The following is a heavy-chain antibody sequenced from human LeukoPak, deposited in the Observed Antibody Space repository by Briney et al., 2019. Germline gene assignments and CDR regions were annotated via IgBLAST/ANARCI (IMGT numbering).Heavy chain of an antibody. Sequence: PGGSLRLSCAASGFTFSDYYMSWIRQAPGKGLEWVSYISSSGSTIYYADSVKGRFTISRDNAKNSLYLQMNSLRAEDTAVYYCARDATMVRGKKTDAFDIWGQGTMVTVSS. J-gene: IGHJ3*02. CDR3: ARDATMVRGKKTDAFDI. CDR2: ISSSGSTI. D-gene: IGHD3-10*01. CDR1: GFTFSDYY. V-gene: IGHV3-11*01.